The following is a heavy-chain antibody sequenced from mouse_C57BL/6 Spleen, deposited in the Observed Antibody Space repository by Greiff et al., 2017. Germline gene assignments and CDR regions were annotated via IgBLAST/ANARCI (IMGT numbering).Heavy chain of an antibody. CDR3: ASHYYGSSLYWYFDV. CDR1: GYTFTSYW. V-gene: IGHV1-72*01. CDR2: IDPNSGGT. J-gene: IGHJ1*03. Sequence: VKLQQPGAELVKPGASVKLSCKASGYTFTSYWMHWVKQRPGRGLEWIGRIDPNSGGTKYNEKFKSKATLTVDKPSSTAYMQLSSLTSEDSAVYYCASHYYGSSLYWYFDVWGTGTTVTVSS. D-gene: IGHD1-1*01.